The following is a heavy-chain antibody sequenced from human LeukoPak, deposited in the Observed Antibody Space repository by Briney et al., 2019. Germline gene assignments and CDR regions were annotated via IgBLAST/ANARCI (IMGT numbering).Heavy chain of an antibody. D-gene: IGHD3-10*01. J-gene: IGHJ4*02. CDR2: IYPSGGST. CDR3: AGGGYYGSGSYYLPFDY. Sequence: ASVKVSCKASGCTFTSYYMHWVRQAPGQGLEWMGIIYPSGGSTSYAQKFQGRVTMTRDTSTSTVYMELSSLRSEDTAVYYCAGGGYYGSGSYYLPFDYWGQGALVTVSS. CDR1: GCTFTSYY. V-gene: IGHV1-46*01.